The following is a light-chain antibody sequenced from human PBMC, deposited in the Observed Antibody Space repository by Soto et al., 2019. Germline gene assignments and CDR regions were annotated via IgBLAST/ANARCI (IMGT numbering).Light chain of an antibody. Sequence: DIQMTQSPSTLSASVGDRVTITCRASQSISSWLAWYKQKPGKAPKLLIYKESSLESGVPSRFSGSGSGTEFTLTISSLQPDDFATDYCKQYNSYPITFGQGTRLEIK. CDR3: KQYNSYPIT. V-gene: IGKV1-5*03. CDR1: QSISSW. J-gene: IGKJ5*01. CDR2: KES.